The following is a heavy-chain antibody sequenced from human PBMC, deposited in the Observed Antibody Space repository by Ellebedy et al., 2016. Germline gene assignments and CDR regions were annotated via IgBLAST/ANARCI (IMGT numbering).Heavy chain of an antibody. J-gene: IGHJ4*02. V-gene: IGHV1-58*01. D-gene: IGHD1-26*01. CDR3: AADKRGGSYSGYFDY. Sequence: SVKVSCXASGFTFTSSAVQWVRQARGQRLEWIGWIVVGSGYTNYAQKFQERVTITRDMSTSTAYMELSSLRSEDTAVYYCAADKRGGSYSGYFDYWGQGTLVTVSS. CDR1: GFTFTSSA. CDR2: IVVGSGYT.